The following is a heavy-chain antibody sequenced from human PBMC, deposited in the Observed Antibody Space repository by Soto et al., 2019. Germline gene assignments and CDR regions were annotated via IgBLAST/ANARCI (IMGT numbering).Heavy chain of an antibody. CDR3: VRDDFGLGIDH. CDR2: ISWNSGTI. Sequence: GGSLRLSCAASGFSFDDYAMHWVRQAPGKGLEWVSGISWNSGTIGYADSVRGRFTISRDNAKNSLYLQMNSLRAEDTAVYYCVRDDFGLGIDHWGLGPLGTVSS. J-gene: IGHJ4*02. D-gene: IGHD1-26*01. V-gene: IGHV3-9*01. CDR1: GFSFDDYA.